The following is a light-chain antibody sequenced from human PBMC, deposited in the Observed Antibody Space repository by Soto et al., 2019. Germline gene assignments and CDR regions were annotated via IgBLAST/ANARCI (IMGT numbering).Light chain of an antibody. V-gene: IGLV2-14*03. J-gene: IGLJ2*01. CDR1: SSDVGGYDY. CDR3: SSYTSSSTPVV. CDR2: DVS. Sequence: QSALTQPASVSGSPGQSITISCTGTSSDVGGYDYVSWYQHHPGKAPKLMIYDVSHRPSGVSNRFSGSKSGNTASLTISGLQAEDEADYDCSSYTSSSTPVVFGGGTKLTVL.